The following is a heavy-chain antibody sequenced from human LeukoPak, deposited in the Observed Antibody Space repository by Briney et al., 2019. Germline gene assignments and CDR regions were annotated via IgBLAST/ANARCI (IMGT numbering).Heavy chain of an antibody. CDR2: ISSSSSYI. J-gene: IGHJ4*02. CDR1: GFTFSSYG. D-gene: IGHD3-10*01. Sequence: PGGSLRLSCAASGFTFSSYGMNWVRYAPGKGLEWVSSISSSSSYIYYAVAVKPRFTISRNNAKTSLYLQMNSLRADHTAVYYCAIARYYYGSGSSYYFDYWGQGTLVTLSS. CDR3: AIARYYYGSGSSYYFDY. V-gene: IGHV3-21*01.